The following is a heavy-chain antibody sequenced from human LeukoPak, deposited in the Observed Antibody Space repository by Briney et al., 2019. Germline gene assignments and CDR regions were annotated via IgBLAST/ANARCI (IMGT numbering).Heavy chain of an antibody. CDR1: GFIFSNDG. Sequence: PGGSLRLPCAASGFIFSNDGMHWVRQAPGKGLEWVAVILYDGSEEYYGESVKGRFTISRDNSKNTLYLQMDSLRVEDTAVYYCAKEQSSGWYRVADHWGQGTLVTVSS. CDR3: AKEQSSGWYRVADH. CDR2: ILYDGSEE. D-gene: IGHD6-19*01. J-gene: IGHJ4*02. V-gene: IGHV3-30*18.